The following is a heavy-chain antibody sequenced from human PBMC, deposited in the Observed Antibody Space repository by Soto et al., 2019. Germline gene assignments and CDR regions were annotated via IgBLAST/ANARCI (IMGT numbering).Heavy chain of an antibody. CDR3: ARDLMGYSSSWYYFDY. CDR2: MNPNSGNT. D-gene: IGHD6-13*01. J-gene: IGHJ4*02. V-gene: IGHV1-8*03. Sequence: ASVKVSCKASGYTFTENDINWVRQATGQGLEWMGWMNPNSGNTGYAQKFQGRVTITRDTSASTAYMELSSLRSEDTAVYYCARDLMGYSSSWYYFDYWGQGTLVTVSS. CDR1: GYTFTEND.